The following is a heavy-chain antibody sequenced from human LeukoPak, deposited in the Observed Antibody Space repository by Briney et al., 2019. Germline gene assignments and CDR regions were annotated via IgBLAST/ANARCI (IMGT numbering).Heavy chain of an antibody. CDR1: SGSFSGYY. J-gene: IGHJ4*02. V-gene: IGHV4-34*01. CDR3: ARRLVDSGASQVSDD. D-gene: IGHD2-15*01. CDR2: INDSGSV. Sequence: SETLSLTCAVYSGSFSGYYWSWIRQPLGKGLEWSGEINDSGSVNCNPSLKNRVTLSVDTSKNQFSLRLSSVAAADTAVYYCARRLVDSGASQVSDDWGQGTLVTVSS.